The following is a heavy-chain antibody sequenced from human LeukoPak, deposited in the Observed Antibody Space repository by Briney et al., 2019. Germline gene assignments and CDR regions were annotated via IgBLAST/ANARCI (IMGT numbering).Heavy chain of an antibody. CDR1: GGSISSSSYY. J-gene: IGHJ4*02. CDR2: IYYSGST. CDR3: ARDRDRHFDY. D-gene: IGHD2-21*01. V-gene: IGHV4-39*07. Sequence: ETLSLTCTVSGGSISSSSYYWGWIRQPPGKGLEWIGSIYYSGSTYYNPSLKSRVTISVDTSKNQFSLKLSSVTAADTAVYYCARDRDRHFDYWGQGTLVTVSS.